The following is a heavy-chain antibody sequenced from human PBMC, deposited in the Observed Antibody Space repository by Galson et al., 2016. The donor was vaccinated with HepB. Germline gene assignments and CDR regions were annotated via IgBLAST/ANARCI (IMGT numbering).Heavy chain of an antibody. V-gene: IGHV6-1*01. CDR2: TYYRSKWYT. Sequence: CAISGDSVSSNSVAWYWIRQSPSRGLEWLARTYYRSKWYTDYAPSFSSRIALSPDKSKKQFSLQLNSVTPEDTAVYYCARGGWGDFYWFDPWGQGIMVTVSS. J-gene: IGHJ5*02. CDR3: ARGGWGDFYWFDP. D-gene: IGHD2-21*01. CDR1: GDSVSSNSVA.